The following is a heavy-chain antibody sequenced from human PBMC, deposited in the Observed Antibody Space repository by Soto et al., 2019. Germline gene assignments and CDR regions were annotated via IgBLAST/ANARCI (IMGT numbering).Heavy chain of an antibody. V-gene: IGHV3-53*01. Sequence: AGSLRLSCAASGFYVTSSYMIWVRQAPGKGLEWVSILYRGGAAYYADFVKDRFTISRDDSKNTLYLHMSSLRAEDTAVYYCARGFQSSFDYWGQGSLVTVSS. CDR3: ARGFQSSFDY. CDR1: GFYVTSSY. D-gene: IGHD2-21*01. J-gene: IGHJ4*02. CDR2: LYRGGAA.